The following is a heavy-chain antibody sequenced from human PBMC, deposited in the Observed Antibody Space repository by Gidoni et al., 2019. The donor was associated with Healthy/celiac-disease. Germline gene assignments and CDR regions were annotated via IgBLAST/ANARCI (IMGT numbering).Heavy chain of an antibody. D-gene: IGHD3-3*01. V-gene: IGHV4-39*01. Sequence: QLQLQESGPGLVKPSETLSLTCTVSGGSISSSSYYWCWIRQPPGKGLEWIGSIYYSGSTYYNPSLKSRVTISVDTSKNQFSLKLSSVTAADTAVYYCERKGGYDFWSGYSGIGYIDYWGQGTLVTVSS. J-gene: IGHJ4*02. CDR3: ERKGGYDFWSGYSGIGYIDY. CDR2: IYYSGST. CDR1: GGSISSSSYY.